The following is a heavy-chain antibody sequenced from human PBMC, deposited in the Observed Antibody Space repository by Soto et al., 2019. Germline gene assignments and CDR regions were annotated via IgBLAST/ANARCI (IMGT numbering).Heavy chain of an antibody. D-gene: IGHD2-15*01. CDR2: IWYDASKQ. CDR3: AAWAEGATEVH. CDR1: GFRFSVYG. J-gene: IGHJ4*02. Sequence: GGSLRLSCETSGFRFSVYGMHWVRQAPGKGLEWVAVIWYDASKQFYAASVEGRFTISRDNSKAILYLQMNSLRAEDTAVYYCAAWAEGATEVHWGQGTLVTVSS. V-gene: IGHV3-33*01.